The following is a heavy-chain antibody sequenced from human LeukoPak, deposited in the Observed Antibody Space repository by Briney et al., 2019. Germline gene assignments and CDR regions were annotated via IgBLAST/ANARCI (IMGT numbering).Heavy chain of an antibody. CDR1: GGSISSYY. V-gene: IGHV4-59*01. D-gene: IGHD5-12*01. CDR2: VYSSGST. CDR3: ARHGVATYYLDY. Sequence: SETLSLTCTVSGGSISSYYWSWIRQPPGKGLEWIGYVYSSGSTNYNPSLKSRVTISVDTSKNQFSLKLKSVTAADTAVYYCARHGVATYYLDYWGQGTLVTVSS. J-gene: IGHJ4*02.